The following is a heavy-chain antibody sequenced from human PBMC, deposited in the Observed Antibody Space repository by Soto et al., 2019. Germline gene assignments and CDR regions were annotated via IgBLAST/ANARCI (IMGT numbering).Heavy chain of an antibody. CDR1: GGSCSGYY. CDR3: AHFTGYDAFDI. D-gene: IGHD3-10*01. CDR2: INHSGST. V-gene: IGHV4-34*01. Sequence: SETLSLTCAVYGGSCSGYYWSWIRQPPGKGLEWIGEINHSGSTNYNPSLKSRVTISVDTSKNQFSLKLSSVTAADTAVYYCAHFTGYDAFDIWGQGTMVTVSS. J-gene: IGHJ3*02.